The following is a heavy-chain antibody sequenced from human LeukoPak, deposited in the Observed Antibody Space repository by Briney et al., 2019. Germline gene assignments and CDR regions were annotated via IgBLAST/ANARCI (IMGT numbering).Heavy chain of an antibody. V-gene: IGHV4-39*07. D-gene: IGHD5-18*01. CDR1: GGSISTSNYY. CDR3: ACGYSYGPFDY. CDR2: INHSGST. Sequence: SETLSLTCTVSGGSISTSNYYWGWIRQPPGKGLEWIGEINHSGSTNYNPSLKSRVTISVDTSKNQFSLKLSSVTAADTAVYYCACGYSYGPFDYWGQGTLVTVSS. J-gene: IGHJ4*02.